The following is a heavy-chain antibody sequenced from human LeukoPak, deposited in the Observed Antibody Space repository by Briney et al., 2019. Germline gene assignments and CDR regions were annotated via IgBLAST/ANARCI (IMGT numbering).Heavy chain of an antibody. D-gene: IGHD2-2*01. Sequence: TSVKVSCKASGYSFTKYAIHWMRQAPGQGLEWMGWISAYNGNTNYAQKLQGRVTMTTDTSTSTAYMELRSLRSDDTAVYYCAXXXXXXXXXXTAAPSEYFQHWGQGTLVTVSS. J-gene: IGHJ1*01. CDR2: ISAYNGNT. CDR3: AXXXXXXXXXXTAAPSEYFQH. CDR1: GYSFTKYA. V-gene: IGHV1-18*01.